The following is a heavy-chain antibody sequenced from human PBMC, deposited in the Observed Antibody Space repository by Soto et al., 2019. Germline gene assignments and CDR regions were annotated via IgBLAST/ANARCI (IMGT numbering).Heavy chain of an antibody. V-gene: IGHV4-61*01. D-gene: IGHD1-26*01. Sequence: QVRLQESGPGLVKPSETLSLSCLVSGDSVGNGPYYWSWIRQSPGEGLEWIAYIYYSGSTNVNPSLESRVNISIDMSKNQVFLELRSVTAADAAVYFCARVGSSCHSGGCYYYYGLGVWGPGTTVAISS. CDR1: GDSVGNGPYY. CDR2: IYYSGST. J-gene: IGHJ6*02. CDR3: ARVGSSCHSGGCYYYYGLGV.